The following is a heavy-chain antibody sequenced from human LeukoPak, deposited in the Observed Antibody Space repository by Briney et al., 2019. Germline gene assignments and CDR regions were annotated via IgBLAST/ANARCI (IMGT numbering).Heavy chain of an antibody. CDR3: ARGLDTSLVGFDY. CDR1: GYTFTGYY. J-gene: IGHJ4*02. V-gene: IGHV1-2*02. D-gene: IGHD2-8*02. Sequence: ASVKVSCKASGYTFTGYYIHWVRQAPGQGLEWMGWINPNSGGTNYAQKFQGRVTMTRDTSISTAYMELSRLRSDDTAVYYCARGLDTSLVGFDYWGQGTLVTVSS. CDR2: INPNSGGT.